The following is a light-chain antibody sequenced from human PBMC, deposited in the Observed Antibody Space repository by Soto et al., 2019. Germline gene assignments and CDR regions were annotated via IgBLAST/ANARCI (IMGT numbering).Light chain of an antibody. V-gene: IGLV2-14*03. J-gene: IGLJ1*01. Sequence: QSVLTQPASVSGSPGQSIAISCTGTSSDVGAYNYVSWYQQHPGKAPKLMIYDVNNRSSGVSNRFSGSKSGNTASLTISGLQAEDEADYYCCSYTTSSTYVFGTGTKVTV. CDR1: SSDVGAYNY. CDR2: DVN. CDR3: CSYTTSSTYV.